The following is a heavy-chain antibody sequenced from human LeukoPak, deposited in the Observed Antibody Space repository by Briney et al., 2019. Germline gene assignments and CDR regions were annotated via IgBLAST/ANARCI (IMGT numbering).Heavy chain of an antibody. V-gene: IGHV1-24*01. D-gene: IGHD1-1*01. Sequence: ASVKVSCKVFGNTLTELSTHWVRQAPGKGLESMGGFAPEDGEAIYAQQFQGRLTMTEDTSTDTAYMELSSLTSEDTAVYYCTTGRRYQLYDYWGQGTLVTVSS. CDR3: TTGRRYQLYDY. CDR2: FAPEDGEA. CDR1: GNTLTELS. J-gene: IGHJ4*02.